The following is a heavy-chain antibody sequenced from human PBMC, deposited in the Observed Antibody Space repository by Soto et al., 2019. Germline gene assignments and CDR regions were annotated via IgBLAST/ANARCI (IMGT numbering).Heavy chain of an antibody. CDR1: GFIFSSYA. CDR2: IRGGGEYT. V-gene: IGHV3-23*01. Sequence: GGSLRLSCAASGFIFSSYAMSWVRQAPGKGLEWVAGIRGGGEYTYYADSLKGRFTISRDNSKNTLYLQVNSLRDDDTAVYYCAKGMQLWGGNIDYWGRGTLVTVSS. CDR3: AKGMQLWGGNIDY. J-gene: IGHJ4*02. D-gene: IGHD3-10*01.